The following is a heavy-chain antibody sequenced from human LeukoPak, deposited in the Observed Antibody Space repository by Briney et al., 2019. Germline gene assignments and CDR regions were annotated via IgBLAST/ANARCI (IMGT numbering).Heavy chain of an antibody. Sequence: GGSLRLSCAASGFTFSSYAMHWVRQAPGRGLEWVAVISYDGSNKSYADSVKGRFTISRDNSKNTPYLQMNSLRAEDTAVYYCARESVAGVVLPDYWGQGTLVTVSS. CDR3: ARESVAGVVLPDY. CDR1: GFTFSSYA. V-gene: IGHV3-30*04. J-gene: IGHJ4*02. CDR2: ISYDGSNK. D-gene: IGHD6-19*01.